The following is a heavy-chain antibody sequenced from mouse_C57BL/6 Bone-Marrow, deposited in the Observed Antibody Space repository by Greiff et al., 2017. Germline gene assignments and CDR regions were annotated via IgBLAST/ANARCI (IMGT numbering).Heavy chain of an antibody. CDR3: ARDLWGTTVVDY. D-gene: IGHD1-1*01. Sequence: EVKLMESGAELVKPGASVKLSCTASGFNIKDYYMHWVKQRTEQGLEWIGRIDPEDGETKYAPKFQGKATITADPSSNTAYLQLSSLTSEDTAVYYCARDLWGTTVVDYWGQGTTLTVSS. CDR1: GFNIKDYY. J-gene: IGHJ2*01. V-gene: IGHV14-2*01. CDR2: IDPEDGET.